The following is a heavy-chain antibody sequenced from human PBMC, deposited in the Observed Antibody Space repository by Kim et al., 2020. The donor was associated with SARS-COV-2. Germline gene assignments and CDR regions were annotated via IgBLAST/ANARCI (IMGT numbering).Heavy chain of an antibody. Sequence: GGSLRLSCAASGFTFSSYGMHWVRQAPGKGLEWVAVISYDGSNKYYADSVKGRFTISRDNSKNTLYLQMNSLRAEDTAVYYCAKVGDFWSGPPASNWYFDLWGRGTLVTVSS. CDR3: AKVGDFWSGPPASNWYFDL. V-gene: IGHV3-30*18. CDR2: ISYDGSNK. D-gene: IGHD3-3*01. J-gene: IGHJ2*01. CDR1: GFTFSSYG.